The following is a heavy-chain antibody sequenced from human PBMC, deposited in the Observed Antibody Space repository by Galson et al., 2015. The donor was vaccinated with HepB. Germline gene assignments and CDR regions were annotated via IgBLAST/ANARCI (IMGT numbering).Heavy chain of an antibody. D-gene: IGHD6-19*01. CDR2: ISGYNGHT. J-gene: IGHJ4*02. CDR3: ARGGTGSDY. V-gene: IGHV1-18*04. Sequence: SVKVSCKASGSTFTSYVISWVRQAPGQGLEWLGRISGYNGHTNYAQNLQTKVTMTTDTSTSTAYLELRRLKSDDTAIYYCARGGTGSDYWGREPWSPSPQ. CDR1: GSTFTSYV.